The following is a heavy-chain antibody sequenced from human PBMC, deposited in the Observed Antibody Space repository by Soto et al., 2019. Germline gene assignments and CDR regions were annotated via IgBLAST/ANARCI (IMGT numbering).Heavy chain of an antibody. CDR1: GFTFSNYG. V-gene: IGHV1-18*01. CDR3: ARDIESVTAKHFFYYYAMDV. Sequence: AAVKVSCKASGFTFSNYGLNWVRQAPGQGLEWMGWVSANNGHTNYAQNLQGRVSMTTDTSTSTAYMELRGLRFDDTAVYYCARDIESVTAKHFFYYYAMDVWGQGTTVTVSS. J-gene: IGHJ6*02. D-gene: IGHD2-8*01. CDR2: VSANNGHT.